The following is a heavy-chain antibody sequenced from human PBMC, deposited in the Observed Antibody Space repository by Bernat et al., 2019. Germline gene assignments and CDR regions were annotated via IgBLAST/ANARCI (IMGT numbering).Heavy chain of an antibody. J-gene: IGHJ6*02. V-gene: IGHV3-21*01. CDR2: ISSSSSYI. D-gene: IGHD1-20*01. Sequence: VQLVESGGGVVQPGRSLRLSCAASGFTFSSYSMNWVRQAPGKGLEWVSSISSSSSYIYYADSVKGRLTISRDNARNSLYLQMNSLRAEDTAVYYCARDQVTGTTSWSYYYYYGMDVWGQGTTVTVSS. CDR1: GFTFSSYS. CDR3: ARDQVTGTTSWSYYYYYGMDV.